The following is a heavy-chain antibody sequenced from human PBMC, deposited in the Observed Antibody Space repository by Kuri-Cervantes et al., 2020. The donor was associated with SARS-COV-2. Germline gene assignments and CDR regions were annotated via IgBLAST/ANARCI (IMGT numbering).Heavy chain of an antibody. CDR2: ISYDGSNK. CDR3: ARDRVGVHDS. V-gene: IGHV3-30-3*01. J-gene: IGHJ4*02. CDR1: GFTFSRYA. Sequence: GESLKISCAASGFTFSRYAMHWVRQAPGKGLEWMAVISYDGSNKDYTASGKGRFTISRDNSQNTLYLQMKSLRTEDTALYYCARDRVGVHDSWGQGTLVTVSS. D-gene: IGHD2-21*01.